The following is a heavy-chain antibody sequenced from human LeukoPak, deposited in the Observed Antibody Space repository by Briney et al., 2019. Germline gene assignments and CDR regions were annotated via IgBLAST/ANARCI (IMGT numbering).Heavy chain of an antibody. Sequence: ASVKVSCKASGYTFAGYNMHWVRQAPGQGLEWMGWINPNSGGTNYAQKFQGRVTMTRDTSISTAYMELSRLRSDDTAVYYCARDRSSSWYAFDIWGQGTMVTVSS. J-gene: IGHJ3*02. CDR3: ARDRSSSWYAFDI. V-gene: IGHV1-2*02. CDR2: INPNSGGT. D-gene: IGHD6-13*01. CDR1: GYTFAGYN.